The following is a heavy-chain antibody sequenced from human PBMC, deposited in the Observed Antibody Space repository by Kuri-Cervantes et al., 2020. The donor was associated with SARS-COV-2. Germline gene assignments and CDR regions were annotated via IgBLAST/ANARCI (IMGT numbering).Heavy chain of an antibody. D-gene: IGHD1-7*01. CDR3: ARGVELGPARSYYHYYMDV. CDR2: VYHSGET. CDR1: GYSITNGYY. J-gene: IGHJ6*03. V-gene: IGHV4-38-2*02. Sequence: SETLSLTCSVSGYSITNGYYWGWIRQPPGKGLEWIGSVYHSGETYYNPSLNRRVSISIDASKNQFSLRLTSVTAADTAVYYCARGVELGPARSYYHYYMDVWGKGTTVTVSS.